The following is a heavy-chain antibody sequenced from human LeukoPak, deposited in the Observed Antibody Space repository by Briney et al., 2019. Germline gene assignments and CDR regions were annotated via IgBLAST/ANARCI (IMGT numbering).Heavy chain of an antibody. J-gene: IGHJ4*02. CDR3: ARERTSYFDH. V-gene: IGHV3-48*03. CDR2: ISSSGGTI. Sequence: GGSLRLSCAASGLSFSSYDMNWVRQVPGKGLEWVSYISSSGGTIYYADSVKGRFTISRDNAKNSPYLQMNSLRAEDTAIYYCARERTSYFDHWGQGTLVTVSS. CDR1: GLSFSSYD.